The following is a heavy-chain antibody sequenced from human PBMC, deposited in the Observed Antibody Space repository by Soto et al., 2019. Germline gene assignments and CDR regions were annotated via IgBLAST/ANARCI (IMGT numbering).Heavy chain of an antibody. CDR1: GGTFNSYA. CDR3: ASHYDSGGYYYRGLDY. V-gene: IGHV1-69*12. D-gene: IGHD3-22*01. CDR2: IIPIFSTA. J-gene: IGHJ4*02. Sequence: QVQLVQSGAEEMKAGSSVKVSCKASGGTFNSYAISWVRQAPGQGLGWMGGIIPIFSTADYAQKFQGRVTITAVESTSTAYMELSSLRSEDTAVYYCASHYDSGGYYYRGLDYWGQGTLVTVSS.